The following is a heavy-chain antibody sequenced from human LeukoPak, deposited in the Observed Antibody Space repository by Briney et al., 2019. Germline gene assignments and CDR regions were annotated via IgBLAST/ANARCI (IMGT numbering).Heavy chain of an antibody. V-gene: IGHV3-73*01. Sequence: PGGSLRLSCAASGFTFSGSAMHWVRQASGNGLEWVGRIRSKANTYATAYAASVKGRFTISRDDSKNTAYLQMSSLETEDTAIYYCTRYNVGFDYWGQGTLVTVSS. D-gene: IGHD1-14*01. CDR2: IRSKANTYAT. CDR3: TRYNVGFDY. J-gene: IGHJ4*02. CDR1: GFTFSGSA.